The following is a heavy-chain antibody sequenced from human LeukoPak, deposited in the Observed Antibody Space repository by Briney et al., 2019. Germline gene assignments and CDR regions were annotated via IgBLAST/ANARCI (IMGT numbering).Heavy chain of an antibody. CDR3: ARSVGSSSWPANY. CDR2: INHSGST. D-gene: IGHD6-13*01. V-gene: IGHV4-34*01. Sequence: PSETLSLTCAVYGGSFSGYYWSWIRQPPGKGLEWIGEINHSGSTNYNPSLKSRVTISVDTSKNQLSLKLSSVTAADTAVYYCARSVGSSSWPANYWGQGTLVTVSS. CDR1: GGSFSGYY. J-gene: IGHJ4*02.